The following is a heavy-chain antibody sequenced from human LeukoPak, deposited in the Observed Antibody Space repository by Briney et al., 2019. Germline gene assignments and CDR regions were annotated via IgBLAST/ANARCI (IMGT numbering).Heavy chain of an antibody. CDR2: ISAYNGNT. D-gene: IGHD3-22*01. Sequence: ASVTVSFKASGYTFTSYGISWVRQAPGQGLEWMGWISAYNGNTNYAQKLQGRVTITTDTSTSTAYMELRSLRSDDTAVYYCARDIGGYYYDSSGPTLDPWGQGTLVTVSS. CDR1: GYTFTSYG. J-gene: IGHJ5*02. V-gene: IGHV1-18*01. CDR3: ARDIGGYYYDSSGPTLDP.